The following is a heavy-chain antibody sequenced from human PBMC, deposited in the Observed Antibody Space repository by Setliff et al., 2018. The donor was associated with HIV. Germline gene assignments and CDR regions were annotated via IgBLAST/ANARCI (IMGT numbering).Heavy chain of an antibody. D-gene: IGHD3-16*01. CDR2: IIPIFDTT. J-gene: IGHJ6*02. CDR1: GGTLSSYI. V-gene: IGHV1-69*13. CDR3: ARGRPRGTIQTSLTAAFHL. Sequence: SVKVSCKSSGGTLSSYITTWVRQAPGQGLEWIGGIIPIFDTTNYGHAFRDRVTITAEESTGTAYLELRSLRSEDTAMYFCARGRPRGTIQTSLTAAFHLWGQGTTVTVSS.